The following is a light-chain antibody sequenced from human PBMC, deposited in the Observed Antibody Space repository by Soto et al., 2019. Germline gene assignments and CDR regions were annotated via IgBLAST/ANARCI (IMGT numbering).Light chain of an antibody. CDR3: QQYNSYSPWT. CDR1: QSISSY. CDR2: AAS. V-gene: IGKV1-39*01. J-gene: IGKJ1*01. Sequence: DIQMTQSPSSLSASVGDGVTITCRASQSISSYVSWYQQKPGKAPKLLIYAASRLQGGVPSRFSGSRSGTDFTLTISSLQPEDFATYYCQQYNSYSPWTFGQGTKVDIK.